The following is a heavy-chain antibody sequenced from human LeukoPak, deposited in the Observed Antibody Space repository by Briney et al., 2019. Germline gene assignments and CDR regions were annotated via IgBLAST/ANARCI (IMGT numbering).Heavy chain of an antibody. CDR1: GFTFSSYW. D-gene: IGHD5-18*01. CDR3: ARDQRGDSFCENDY. Sequence: GGSLRLSCAASGFTFSSYWMSWVRQAPGKGLEWVANIKPDGRENYYVDCVKGRFTISRDNAKNSLYLQMNSLRAEDTAVYYCARDQRGDSFCENDYWGQGTLVTVSS. V-gene: IGHV3-7*03. J-gene: IGHJ4*02. CDR2: IKPDGREN.